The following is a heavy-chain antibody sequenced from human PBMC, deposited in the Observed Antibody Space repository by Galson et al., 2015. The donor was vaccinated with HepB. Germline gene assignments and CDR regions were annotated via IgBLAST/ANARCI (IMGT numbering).Heavy chain of an antibody. V-gene: IGHV3-30-3*01. J-gene: IGHJ5*02. Sequence: SLRLSCAASGFIFSSYAMHWVRQAPGKGLEWVAVISYDGSNKYYADSVKGRFTISRDNSKNTLYLQMNSLRAEDTAVYYCARPLGELSNRWFDPWGQGTLVTVSS. D-gene: IGHD3-10*01. CDR3: ARPLGELSNRWFDP. CDR1: GFIFSSYA. CDR2: ISYDGSNK.